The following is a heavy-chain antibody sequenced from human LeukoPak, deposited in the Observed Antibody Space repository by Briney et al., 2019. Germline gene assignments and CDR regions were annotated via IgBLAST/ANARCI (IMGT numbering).Heavy chain of an antibody. CDR2: IYYSGST. CDR3: ARYWYYDFWSGYYSGDYYGMDV. D-gene: IGHD3-3*01. Sequence: PSQTLSLTCTVSGGSISSGDYWSWIRQHPGKGLEWIGYIYYSGSTYYNPSLKSRVTMSVDTSKNQFSLKLSSVTAADMAVYYCARYWYYDFWSGYYSGDYYGMDVWGQGTTVTVSS. V-gene: IGHV4-31*03. J-gene: IGHJ6*02. CDR1: GGSISSGDY.